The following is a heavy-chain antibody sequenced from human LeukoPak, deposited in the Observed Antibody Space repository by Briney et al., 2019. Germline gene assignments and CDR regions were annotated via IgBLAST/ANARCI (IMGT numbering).Heavy chain of an antibody. CDR1: GYTFTDYY. V-gene: IGHV1-2*02. CDR3: ARALVRGLMPFDY. D-gene: IGHD3-10*01. CDR2: INPDRGVT. Sequence: ASVKVSCKASGYTFTDYYIHWVRQAPGQGLEWMGWINPDRGVTNYAQKFKGRVTMTRDTSISTAYMDLGGLRSDDTAVYYCARALVRGLMPFDYWGQGTLVTVSS. J-gene: IGHJ4*02.